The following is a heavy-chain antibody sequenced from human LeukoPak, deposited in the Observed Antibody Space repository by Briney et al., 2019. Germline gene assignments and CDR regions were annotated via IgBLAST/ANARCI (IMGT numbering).Heavy chain of an antibody. D-gene: IGHD5-18*01. CDR1: GGSLSSSSYY. J-gene: IGHJ6*03. CDR2: IYYSGGT. V-gene: IGHV4-39*07. Sequence: SETLSLTCTVSGGSLSSSSYYWGWLRQPPGKGLEWIGSIYYSGGTNYNPSLKSRVTISVDTSKNQFSLKLSSVTAADTAVYYCARVIEGGYSYGSYYYYMDVWGKGTTVTISS. CDR3: ARVIEGGYSYGSYYYYMDV.